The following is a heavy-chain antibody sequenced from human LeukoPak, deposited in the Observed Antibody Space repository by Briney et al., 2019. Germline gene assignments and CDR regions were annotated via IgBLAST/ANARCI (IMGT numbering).Heavy chain of an antibody. CDR1: GYTFTSYA. D-gene: IGHD3/OR15-3a*01. V-gene: IGHV1-3*01. CDR2: INAGNGNT. Sequence: PPASVKVSCKASGYTFTSYAMHWVRQAPGQRLEWMGWINAGNGNTKYSQKFQGRVTITRDTSASTAYMELSSLRSEDTAVYYCARDRGLRAFDIWGQGTMVTVSS. CDR3: ARDRGLRAFDI. J-gene: IGHJ3*02.